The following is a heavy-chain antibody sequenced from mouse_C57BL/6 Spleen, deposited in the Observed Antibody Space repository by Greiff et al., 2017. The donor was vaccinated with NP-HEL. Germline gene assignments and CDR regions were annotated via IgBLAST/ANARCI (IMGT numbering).Heavy chain of an antibody. V-gene: IGHV1-64*01. CDR3: ASSYGNYVWYFDV. Sequence: QVQLQQPGAELVKPGASVKLSCKASGYSFTSYWMHWVKQRPGQGLEWIGMIHPNSGSTNYNEKFKSKATLTADKSSSTAYMQLSSLTYEDSAVYYCASSYGNYVWYFDVWGTGTTVTVSS. J-gene: IGHJ1*03. CDR2: IHPNSGST. CDR1: GYSFTSYW. D-gene: IGHD2-1*01.